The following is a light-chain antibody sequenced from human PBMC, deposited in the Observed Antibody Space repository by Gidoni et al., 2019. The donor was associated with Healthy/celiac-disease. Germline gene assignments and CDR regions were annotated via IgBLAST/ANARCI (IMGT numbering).Light chain of an antibody. CDR1: SSNIGAGYD. CDR2: GNS. J-gene: IGLJ3*02. V-gene: IGLV1-40*01. CDR3: QSYDSSLRGV. Sequence: QSVLTQPPSGSGAPGQRVTISCTGSSSNIGAGYDVHWSQQLPGTAPKLLIYGNSNRPSGVPDRFSGSKSGTSASLAITGLQAEDEADYYCQSYDSSLRGVFGGGTKLTVL.